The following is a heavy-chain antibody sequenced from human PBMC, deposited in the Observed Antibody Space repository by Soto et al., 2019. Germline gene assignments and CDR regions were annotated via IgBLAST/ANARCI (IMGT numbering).Heavy chain of an antibody. V-gene: IGHV3-30*18. Sequence: GGSLRLSCAASGFSLSNNGMHWVRQAPGKGLEWVAVISYDGNNKYYADSVKGRFTISRDNSKNTVYLEMNNLRAEDTAMYYCAKGGSGNYLTYYYYYGMDVRGKGTTVTVSS. D-gene: IGHD3-22*01. J-gene: IGHJ6*04. CDR2: ISYDGNNK. CDR3: AKGGSGNYLTYYYYYGMDV. CDR1: GFSLSNNG.